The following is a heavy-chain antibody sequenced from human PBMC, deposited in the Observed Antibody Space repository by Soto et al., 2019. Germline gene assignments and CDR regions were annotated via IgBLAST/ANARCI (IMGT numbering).Heavy chain of an antibody. CDR3: AKSWPTDPTLVGYDYAMDV. J-gene: IGHJ6*02. CDR1: GFIFSDYY. V-gene: IGHV3-11*05. Sequence: QVQLVESGGGLVKPGGSLRLSCAASGFIFSDYYMTWIRQAPGQGLEWISYISRRSDYKNYADSVKGRFTLSRDNAKNTLYLEMNRLRGEGNAVYYCAKSWPTDPTLVGYDYAMDVWGQGTTVTVSS. CDR2: ISRRSDYK. D-gene: IGHD3-10*01.